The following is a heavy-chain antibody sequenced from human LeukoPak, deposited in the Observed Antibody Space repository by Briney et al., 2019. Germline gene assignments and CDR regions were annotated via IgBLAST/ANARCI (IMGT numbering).Heavy chain of an antibody. J-gene: IGHJ4*02. V-gene: IGHV3-74*01. CDR3: ARDWVYKIDY. Sequence: GGSLRLSCETAGFTFSSYVMHWGRRTPGKGLVWVSRISHDGFISYADSVKGRFTISRDNAKNTLILQMNSLRAEDTDVYYCARDWVYKIDYWGRGTLVTVSS. CDR1: GFTFSSYV. CDR2: ISHDGFI. D-gene: IGHD5-24*01.